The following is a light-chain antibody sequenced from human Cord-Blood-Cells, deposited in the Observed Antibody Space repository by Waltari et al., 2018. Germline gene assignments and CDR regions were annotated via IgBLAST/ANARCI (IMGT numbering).Light chain of an antibody. CDR2: AAS. V-gene: IGKV1-39*01. Sequence: DIQMTQSPSSLSASVGDRVTITCRASQSISSYLNWYQQKPGKAPKLLIYAASSLQSGVPSRLRGSGSGADCTLNISSLQPEDVATYYCQQSYSTPRTFGQGTKVEIK. CDR1: QSISSY. J-gene: IGKJ1*01. CDR3: QQSYSTPRT.